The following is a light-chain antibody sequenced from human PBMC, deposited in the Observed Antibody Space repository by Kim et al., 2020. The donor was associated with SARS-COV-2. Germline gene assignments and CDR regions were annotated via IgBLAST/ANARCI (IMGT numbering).Light chain of an antibody. J-gene: IGLJ2*01. CDR3: AAWDDSLSGPV. CDR2: RNN. Sequence: GQRVTISCSGSSSNIGSNYVYWYQQRPGTTPKLLIYRNNQRPSGVPDRFSGSKSGTSASLAISGLRSEDEADYYCAAWDDSLSGPVFGGGTQLTVL. V-gene: IGLV1-47*01. CDR1: SSNIGSNY.